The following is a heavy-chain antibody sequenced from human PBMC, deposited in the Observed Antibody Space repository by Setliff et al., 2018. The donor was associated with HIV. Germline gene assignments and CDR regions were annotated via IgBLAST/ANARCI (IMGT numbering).Heavy chain of an antibody. D-gene: IGHD1-26*01. CDR3: ARGGHYSGSYLPRDYYMDV. Sequence: VKVSCKASGYTFSDYYIHWLRQAPRKGLEWMGRFDPEDGETIYAEKLQDRVTISVDRSRNTVYMDLSSLRSEDTAVYYCARGGHYSGSYLPRDYYMDVWGKGTTVTVS. CDR2: FDPEDGET. CDR1: GYTFSDYY. V-gene: IGHV1-69-2*01. J-gene: IGHJ6*03.